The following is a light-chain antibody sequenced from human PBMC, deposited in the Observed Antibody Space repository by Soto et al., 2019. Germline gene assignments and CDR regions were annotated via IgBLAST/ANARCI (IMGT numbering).Light chain of an antibody. CDR2: DVS. J-gene: IGLJ3*02. CDR3: SSYTSSSTVV. V-gene: IGLV2-14*03. Sequence: QSALTQPASVSGSPGQSITISCTGTSSDVGGYNYVSWYQQHPGKAPKLMIYDVSYRPSGVSNRFSGSKSGNTASLTISWLQADDEADYYCSSYTSSSTVVFGGGTKLTVL. CDR1: SSDVGGYNY.